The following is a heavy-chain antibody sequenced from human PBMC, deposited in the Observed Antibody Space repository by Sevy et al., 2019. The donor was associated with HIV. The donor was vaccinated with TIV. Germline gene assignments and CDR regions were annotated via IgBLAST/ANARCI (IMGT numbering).Heavy chain of an antibody. CDR2: IRGTGGSGGKT. Sequence: GSLRLSCAASGFTFRNYAMNWVRQAPGKGLEWVSGIRGTGGSGGKTNCADSVKGRFTISRDDSKNSLYLQLNTLRAEDTAIYYCARKYDSSGYFDYWGQGTLVTVSS. V-gene: IGHV3-23*01. J-gene: IGHJ4*02. CDR1: GFTFRNYA. CDR3: ARKYDSSGYFDY. D-gene: IGHD3-22*01.